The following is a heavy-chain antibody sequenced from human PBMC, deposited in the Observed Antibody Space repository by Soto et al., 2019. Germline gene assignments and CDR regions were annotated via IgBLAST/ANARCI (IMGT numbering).Heavy chain of an antibody. CDR1: GGTFGSHG. CDR3: ARGAMANFDY. D-gene: IGHD5-18*01. J-gene: IGHJ4*02. CDR2: LIAMLGTP. Sequence: GASVKVSCKASGGTFGSHGIARVRQAPGQGLEWMGGLIAMLGTPTYAKKVQGRATITAGESLNSSYLELRSLRSEDTVVYFCARGAMANFDYWGQGTVVTVSS. V-gene: IGHV1-69*13.